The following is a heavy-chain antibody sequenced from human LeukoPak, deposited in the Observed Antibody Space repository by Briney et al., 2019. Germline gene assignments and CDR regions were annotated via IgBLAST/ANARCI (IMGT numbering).Heavy chain of an antibody. D-gene: IGHD3-10*01. CDR2: VYHSGST. Sequence: PSETLSLTCAVSGGSISSGGYSWSWIRQPPGKGLEWIGYVYHSGSTCYNPSLKSRVTISVDRSKNQFSLKLSSVTAADTAVYYCARVLSPDDAFDIWGQGTMVTVSS. CDR3: ARVLSPDDAFDI. J-gene: IGHJ3*02. V-gene: IGHV4-30-2*01. CDR1: GGSISSGGYS.